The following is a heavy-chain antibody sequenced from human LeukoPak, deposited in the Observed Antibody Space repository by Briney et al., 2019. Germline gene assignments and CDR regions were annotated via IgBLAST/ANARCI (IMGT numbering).Heavy chain of an antibody. CDR1: GGSISGSPFY. Sequence: SATLSLTCTVSGGSISGSPFYWGWIRQRPGKGLEWIGRIFYTGTTSYNPSLRSRVTISVDTTQNQFSLNLTSVTAADTAVYYCARDFFYASSGYDPWGQGTLVTVSS. CDR3: ARDFFYASSGYDP. V-gene: IGHV4-39*07. D-gene: IGHD3-22*01. J-gene: IGHJ5*02. CDR2: IFYTGTT.